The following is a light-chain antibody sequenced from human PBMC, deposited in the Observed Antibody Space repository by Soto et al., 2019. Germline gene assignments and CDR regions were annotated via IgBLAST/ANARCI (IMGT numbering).Light chain of an antibody. V-gene: IGKV4-1*01. CDR1: QRVLYSSNNKNY. J-gene: IGKJ4*01. Sequence: DIVMTQSPDSLPVSLGERATINCKSSQRVLYSSNNKNYLAWYQQKPGQPPKLLIYWASTRESGVPDRFSGSGSGTDFTLTISGLQAEDVAVYYCQQYYSTPLTFGGGTKVDIK. CDR3: QQYYSTPLT. CDR2: WAS.